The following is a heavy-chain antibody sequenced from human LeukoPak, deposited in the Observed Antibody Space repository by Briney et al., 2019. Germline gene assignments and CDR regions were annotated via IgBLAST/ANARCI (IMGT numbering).Heavy chain of an antibody. CDR2: VFYTGST. CDR1: GGSISYY. Sequence: SETLSLTCTVSGGSISYYWSWIRQPPGKGLEWIGYVFYTGSTNYNPSLKSRVTISMDRSENQFSLKLSSVTAADTAVYYCARHSDKTGFYFDFWGQGTLVTVSS. V-gene: IGHV4-59*08. J-gene: IGHJ4*02. CDR3: ARHSDKTGFYFDF. D-gene: IGHD7-27*01.